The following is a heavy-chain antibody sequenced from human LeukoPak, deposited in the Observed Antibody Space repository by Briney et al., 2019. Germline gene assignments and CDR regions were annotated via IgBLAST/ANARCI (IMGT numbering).Heavy chain of an antibody. CDR2: IYYSGRT. Sequence: SETLSLTCTVSGDSISPHYWSWTRQSPGRGLEWIGYIYYSGRTEYSPSLRSRVTISVDTSKNHFSLKLTSLTVADTAVYYCARGPTSSGFAYWGQGTLVTVSS. J-gene: IGHJ4*02. CDR1: GDSISPHY. D-gene: IGHD3-10*01. CDR3: ARGPTSSGFAY. V-gene: IGHV4-59*11.